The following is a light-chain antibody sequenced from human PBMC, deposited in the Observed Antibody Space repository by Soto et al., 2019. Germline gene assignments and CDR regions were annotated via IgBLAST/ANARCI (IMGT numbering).Light chain of an antibody. CDR2: GAS. V-gene: IGKV3-15*01. Sequence: EIVMTQSPATVSVSPGERATLSCRASQSVSSSLAWYQHKPGRAPRLLIYGASTRATGVPARFSGSGSGTEFTLTISSLQSEDFAIYFCQQYSNWPPITFGQGTRLEMK. J-gene: IGKJ5*01. CDR3: QQYSNWPPIT. CDR1: QSVSSS.